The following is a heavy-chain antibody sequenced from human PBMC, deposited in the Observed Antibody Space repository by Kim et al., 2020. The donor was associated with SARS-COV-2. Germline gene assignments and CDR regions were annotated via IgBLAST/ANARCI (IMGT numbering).Heavy chain of an antibody. V-gene: IGHV3-23*01. D-gene: IGHD6-6*01. J-gene: IGHJ4*02. CDR3: AKPLLSLKYSSSDY. Sequence: GGSLRLSCAASGFTFSSYAMSWVRQAPGKGLEWVSAISGSGGSTYYADSVKGRFTISRDNSKNTLYLQMNSLRAEDTAVYYCAKPLLSLKYSSSDYWGQGTLGTVSS. CDR1: GFTFSSYA. CDR2: ISGSGGST.